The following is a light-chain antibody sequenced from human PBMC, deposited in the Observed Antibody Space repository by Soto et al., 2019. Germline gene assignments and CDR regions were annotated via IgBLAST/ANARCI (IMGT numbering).Light chain of an antibody. CDR2: DAS. V-gene: IGKV1-33*01. CDR3: QQYDELPWT. J-gene: IGKJ1*01. CDR1: QDITNV. Sequence: DIQMTQSPSSLSASAGKRITITCQASQDITNVLNWYQQKPGKAPKLLIYDASNLGTGVPSRFSGSGSGTDFTFNISRLQPADVATYYCQQYDELPWTFGQGTRVEIK.